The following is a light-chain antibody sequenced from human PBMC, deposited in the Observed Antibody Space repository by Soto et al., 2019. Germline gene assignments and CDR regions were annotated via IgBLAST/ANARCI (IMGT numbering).Light chain of an antibody. Sequence: QSVLTQPASVSGSPGQSITVSCTGTSSDIGGYSYVSWYQHHPGKAPKLLIYEVINRPPGVSIRFSGSKSGNTASLTISGLPAEDEADYYCSSYGSPKTLVFGTGIKVTVL. V-gene: IGLV2-14*01. CDR3: SSYGSPKTLV. CDR2: EVI. CDR1: SSDIGGYSY. J-gene: IGLJ1*01.